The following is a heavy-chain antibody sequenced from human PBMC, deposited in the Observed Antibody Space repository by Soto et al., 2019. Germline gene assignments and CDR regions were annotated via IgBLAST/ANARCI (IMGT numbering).Heavy chain of an antibody. D-gene: IGHD2-21*02. Sequence: SVNVSGNGSGGTFSNYAISWVRQAPGLGLESLGGIIPISVTADYAQKYQGRVTITADISTSTANMELSSLRSEDTAVYYCARGAPSIVVVTAGHFDYWGQGTLVTVSS. V-gene: IGHV1-69*06. J-gene: IGHJ4*02. CDR3: ARGAPSIVVVTAGHFDY. CDR1: GGTFSNYA. CDR2: IIPISVTA.